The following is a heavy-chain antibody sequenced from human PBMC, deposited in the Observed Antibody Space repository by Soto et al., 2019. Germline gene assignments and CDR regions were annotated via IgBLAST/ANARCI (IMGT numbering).Heavy chain of an antibody. Sequence: SETLSLTCTVSGGSISSYYWSWIRQPPGKGLEWIGYIYYSGSTNYNPSLKSRVTISVDTSKNQFSLKLSSVTAADTAVYYCAGDKRERYFDYWGQGTLVIVSS. CDR1: GGSISSYY. CDR2: IYYSGST. D-gene: IGHD1-26*01. J-gene: IGHJ4*02. CDR3: AGDKRERYFDY. V-gene: IGHV4-59*01.